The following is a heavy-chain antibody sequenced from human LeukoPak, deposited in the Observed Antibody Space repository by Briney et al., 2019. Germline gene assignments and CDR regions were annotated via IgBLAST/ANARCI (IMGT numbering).Heavy chain of an antibody. CDR1: GGTFSSYA. CDR2: MNPNSGNT. CDR3: ARVYSYDSSSYANWFDP. Sequence: ASVKVCCKASGGTFSSYAISWVRQATGQGLEWMGWMNPNSGNTGYAQKFQGRVTITRNTSISTAYMELSSLRSEDTAMYYCARVYSYDSSSYANWFDPWGQGTLVTVSS. V-gene: IGHV1-8*03. D-gene: IGHD3-22*01. J-gene: IGHJ5*02.